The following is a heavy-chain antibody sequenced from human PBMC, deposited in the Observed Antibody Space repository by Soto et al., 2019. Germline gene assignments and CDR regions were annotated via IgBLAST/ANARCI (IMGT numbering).Heavy chain of an antibody. CDR2: IIPILGIA. CDR3: PRDPHEYYDILTDATPFDY. Sequence: QVQLVQSGAEVKKPGSSVKVSCKASVGTFSSYTISWVRQAPGQGLEWMGRIIPILGIANYAQKFQGRVTITADKSTRTAYMELSRRGSEVTAVYYCPRDPHEYYDILTDATPFDYRGQGTLVTVSS. D-gene: IGHD3-9*01. J-gene: IGHJ4*02. V-gene: IGHV1-69*08. CDR1: VGTFSSYT.